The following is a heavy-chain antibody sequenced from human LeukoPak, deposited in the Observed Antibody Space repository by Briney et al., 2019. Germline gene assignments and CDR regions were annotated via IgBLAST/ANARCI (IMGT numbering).Heavy chain of an antibody. V-gene: IGHV3-30*18. Sequence: QPGGSLRLSCAASGFTFSSYGMHWVRQAPGKGLEWVAVISYDGSNEYYADSVKGRFTISRDNSKNTLYLQMNSLRAEDTAVYYCAKDIGYSSSVDYWGQGTLVTVSS. J-gene: IGHJ4*02. CDR3: AKDIGYSSSVDY. CDR1: GFTFSSYG. CDR2: ISYDGSNE. D-gene: IGHD6-13*01.